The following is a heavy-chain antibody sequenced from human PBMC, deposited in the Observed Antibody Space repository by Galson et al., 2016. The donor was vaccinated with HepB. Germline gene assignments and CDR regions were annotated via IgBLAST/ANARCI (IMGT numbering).Heavy chain of an antibody. Sequence: SLRLSCAASRFTFNNFAMSWVRQAPGKGLEWVSTISNSGDSTYYADSVKGRFTTSRDNSKNTLYLQMSTLRAEDTAVYYCAKEGIYSSGLGDAFDIWGQGTMVTVSS. CDR1: RFTFNNFA. CDR2: ISNSGDST. D-gene: IGHD6-19*01. J-gene: IGHJ3*02. CDR3: AKEGIYSSGLGDAFDI. V-gene: IGHV3-23*01.